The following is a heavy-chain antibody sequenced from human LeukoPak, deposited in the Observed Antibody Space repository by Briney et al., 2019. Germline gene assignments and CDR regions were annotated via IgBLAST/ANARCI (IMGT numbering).Heavy chain of an antibody. CDR3: ARHEADGYNDYTFDY. CDR2: IYYSGST. D-gene: IGHD5-24*01. Sequence: SETLSLTCTVSGGSISSSSYYWGWIRQPPGKGLEWIGSIYYSGSTYYYPSLKSRVTISVDTSKNQFSLKLSSVTAADTAVYYCARHEADGYNDYTFDYWGQGTLVTVSS. CDR1: GGSISSSSYY. J-gene: IGHJ4*02. V-gene: IGHV4-39*01.